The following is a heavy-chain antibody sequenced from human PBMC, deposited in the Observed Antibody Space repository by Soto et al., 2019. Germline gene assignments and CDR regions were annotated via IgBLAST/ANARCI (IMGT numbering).Heavy chain of an antibody. D-gene: IGHD2-2*01. J-gene: IGHJ4*03. V-gene: IGHV5-10-1*01. CDR3: ASRPGGDCSITSCREWGSNNGNGY. CDR1: GYSFTSYW. Sequence: GESLKISCKGSGYSFTSYWISWVRQMPGKGVEWMGRIDPSDSYTNYSPSFQGHVTISADKSISTAYLQWSSLKASDTAMYYCASRPGGDCSITSCREWGSNNGNGYWGQGTMVTVSS. CDR2: IDPSDSYT.